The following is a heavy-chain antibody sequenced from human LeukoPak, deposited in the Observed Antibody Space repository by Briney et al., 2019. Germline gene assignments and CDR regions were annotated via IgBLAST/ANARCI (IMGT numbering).Heavy chain of an antibody. V-gene: IGHV4-59*12. J-gene: IGHJ4*02. CDR3: TRGATIWDPHN. CDR2: IYYSGST. CDR1: GGSISSYY. D-gene: IGHD5-12*01. Sequence: SETLSLTCTVSGGSISSYYWSWIRQPPGKGLEWIGYIYYSGSTNYNPSLKSRVTISVGTSKNQFSLKLSSVPAADTAVYYCTRGATIWDPHNWGQGTLVTVSS.